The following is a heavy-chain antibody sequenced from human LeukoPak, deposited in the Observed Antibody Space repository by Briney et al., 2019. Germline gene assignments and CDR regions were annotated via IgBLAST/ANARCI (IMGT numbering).Heavy chain of an antibody. CDR3: ARDQVGPED. Sequence: GGSLRLSCAASGFTFSGFWMSWVRQAPGKGLEWVANINQDGSEKDYVYSVKGRFTISRDNAKSSLYLQMNSLRAEDTAVYYCARDQVGPEDWGQGTLVTVSS. CDR1: GFTFSGFW. J-gene: IGHJ4*02. D-gene: IGHD1-26*01. V-gene: IGHV3-7*01. CDR2: INQDGSEK.